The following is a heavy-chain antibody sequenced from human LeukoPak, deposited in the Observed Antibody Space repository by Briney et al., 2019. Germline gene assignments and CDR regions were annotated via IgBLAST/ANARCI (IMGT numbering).Heavy chain of an antibody. CDR1: GFTFSSYG. V-gene: IGHV3-33*01. Sequence: GGSLRLSCAASGFTFSSYGMHWVRQAPGKGLEWVAVIWYDGSNKYYADSVKGRFTISRDNSKNTLYLQMNSLRAEDTAVYYCASMRDGHTYFDYWGQGTLVTVSS. CDR2: IWYDGSNK. CDR3: ASMRDGHTYFDY. D-gene: IGHD5-24*01. J-gene: IGHJ4*02.